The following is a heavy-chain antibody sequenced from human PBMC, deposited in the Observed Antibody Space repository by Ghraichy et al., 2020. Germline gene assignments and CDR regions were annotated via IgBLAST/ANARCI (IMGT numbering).Heavy chain of an antibody. Sequence: GGSLRLSCAGSGFTFSSYTMNWVRQAPGKGLEWVSSISSSSTYIYYADSVRGRFTISRDNAENSMDLQMNSLRVEDTAVYYCVGDLAMTTVTTVDGYWGQGTLVAVSS. CDR3: VGDLAMTTVTTVDGY. J-gene: IGHJ4*02. CDR2: ISSSSTYI. CDR1: GFTFSSYT. V-gene: IGHV3-21*01. D-gene: IGHD4-17*01.